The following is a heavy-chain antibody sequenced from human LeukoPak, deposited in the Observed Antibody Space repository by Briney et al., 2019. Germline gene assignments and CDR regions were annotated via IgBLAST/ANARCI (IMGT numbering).Heavy chain of an antibody. CDR3: ARVVVVVAAYPQYYYYYMDV. J-gene: IGHJ6*03. CDR2: IYHSGST. CDR1: GYSISSGYY. D-gene: IGHD2-15*01. V-gene: IGHV4-38-2*02. Sequence: PSETLSLTCTVSGYSISSGYYWGWIRQPPGKGLEWIGSIYHSGSTYYNPSLKSRVTISVDTSKNQFSLKLSSVTAADTAVYYCARVVVVVAAYPQYYYYYMDVWGKGTTVTVSS.